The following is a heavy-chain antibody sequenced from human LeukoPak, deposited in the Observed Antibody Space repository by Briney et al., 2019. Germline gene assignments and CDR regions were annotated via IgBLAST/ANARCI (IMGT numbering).Heavy chain of an antibody. CDR3: ARGPRIVRGVTFNY. CDR2: ISSSGSTI. CDR1: GFTFSSYS. V-gene: IGHV3-48*04. D-gene: IGHD3-10*01. Sequence: GGSLRLSCAASGFTFSSYSMNWVRQAPGKGLEWVSYISSSGSTIYYADSVKGRFTISRDNAKNSLYLQMNSLRAEDTAVYYCARGPRIVRGVTFNYWGQGTLVTVSS. J-gene: IGHJ4*02.